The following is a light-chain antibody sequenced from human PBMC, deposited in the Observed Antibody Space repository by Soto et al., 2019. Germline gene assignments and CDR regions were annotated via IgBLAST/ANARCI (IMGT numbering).Light chain of an antibody. CDR3: QQYGVSPFT. CDR1: QSVSSSF. Sequence: EIVLTQSPGTLSLSPGERATLSCRASQSVSSSFLAWYQQKSGQAPRLLIYGASSRATGIPDRFSGGGSGTDFTLTISRLEPEDFAVYYCQQYGVSPFTFGPGTKVDFK. CDR2: GAS. J-gene: IGKJ3*01. V-gene: IGKV3-20*01.